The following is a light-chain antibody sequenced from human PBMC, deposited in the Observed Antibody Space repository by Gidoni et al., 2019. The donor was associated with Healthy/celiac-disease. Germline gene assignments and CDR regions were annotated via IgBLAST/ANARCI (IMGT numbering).Light chain of an antibody. Sequence: QSALTQPASVSGSPGPSITISCTGTSSDVGGYNYVSWYQQHPGKAPKLMIYDVNNRPAGISNRFSASKSGNTASLTISGLQAEDEADYYCSSYTSSNSWVFGGGTKLSVL. J-gene: IGLJ3*02. CDR3: SSYTSSNSWV. CDR2: DVN. V-gene: IGLV2-14*03. CDR1: SSDVGGYNY.